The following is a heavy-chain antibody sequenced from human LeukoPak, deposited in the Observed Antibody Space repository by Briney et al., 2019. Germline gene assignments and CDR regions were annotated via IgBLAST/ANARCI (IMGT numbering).Heavy chain of an antibody. Sequence: GGSLRLSCAASGFTFSSYGMHWVRQAPGKGLEWVAVIWYDRSNKYYADSVKGRFTISRDNSKNTLYLQMNSLRAEDTAVYYCAKEKSASPWFGELLGYFDYWGQGTLVTVSS. CDR1: GFTFSSYG. CDR3: AKEKSASPWFGELLGYFDY. D-gene: IGHD3-10*01. CDR2: IWYDRSNK. V-gene: IGHV3-33*06. J-gene: IGHJ4*02.